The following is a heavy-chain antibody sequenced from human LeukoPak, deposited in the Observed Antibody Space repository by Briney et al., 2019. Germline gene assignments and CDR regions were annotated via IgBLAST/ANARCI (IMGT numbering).Heavy chain of an antibody. V-gene: IGHV4-39*01. J-gene: IGHJ5*02. CDR3: ARHSVVDMTYFHGYLRHFDP. D-gene: IGHD5-12*01. CDR1: GGSISTSNYY. CDR2: ISYSGRT. Sequence: PETLCYTCTVSGGSISTSNYYWAWIRQPPGKGLEWIGTISYSGRTYYNPSLKSRLTISVYTSKSQLSLNLKSVAAADMAVYYCARHSVVDMTYFHGYLRHFDPWGHGTLVTVSS.